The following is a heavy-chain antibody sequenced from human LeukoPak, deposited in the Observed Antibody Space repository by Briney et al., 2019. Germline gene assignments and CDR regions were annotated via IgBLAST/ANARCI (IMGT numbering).Heavy chain of an antibody. CDR3: AKDRSIGTYYTFDS. J-gene: IGHJ5*01. CDR2: VSGSGAIA. CDR1: GFTFNNYA. Sequence: PGGSLRLSCAASGFTFNNYAMSWVRQAPGKGLEWVSTVSGSGAIAYYTDSDKGRLTISRDNSKNTLYLQMSSLTAKDTAVYYCAKDRSIGTYYTFDSWGQGTLVTVSS. D-gene: IGHD1-26*01. V-gene: IGHV3-23*01.